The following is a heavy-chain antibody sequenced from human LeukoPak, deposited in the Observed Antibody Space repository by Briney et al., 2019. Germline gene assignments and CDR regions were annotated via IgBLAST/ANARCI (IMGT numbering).Heavy chain of an antibody. Sequence: HAGGSLRLSCAASGFTFSSYAMSWVRQAPGKGLEWVSAISGSGGSTYYADSVKGRFTISRDNSKNTLYLQMNSLRAEDTAVYYCAKDGVVVPAANFDYWGQGTLVTVSS. CDR3: AKDGVVVPAANFDY. CDR1: GFTFSSYA. J-gene: IGHJ4*02. D-gene: IGHD2-2*01. V-gene: IGHV3-23*01. CDR2: ISGSGGST.